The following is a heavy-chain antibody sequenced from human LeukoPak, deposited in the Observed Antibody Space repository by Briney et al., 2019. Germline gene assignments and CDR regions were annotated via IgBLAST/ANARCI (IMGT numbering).Heavy chain of an antibody. D-gene: IGHD5-12*01. V-gene: IGHV3-72*01. CDR2: TRNKANSYTT. CDR1: GFTFSDHY. J-gene: IGHJ4*02. CDR3: ARVLGYSGYDLAY. Sequence: GGSLRLSCAASGFTFSDHYMDWVRQAPGKGLEWVGRTRNKANSYTTEYAASVKGRFTISRDDSKNSLYLQMNSLKTEDTAVYYCARVLGYSGYDLAYWGQGTWSPSPQ.